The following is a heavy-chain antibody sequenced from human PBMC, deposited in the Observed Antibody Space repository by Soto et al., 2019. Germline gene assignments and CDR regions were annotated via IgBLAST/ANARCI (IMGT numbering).Heavy chain of an antibody. Sequence: GGSLRLSCAASGFTFSSYAMSWVRQAPGKGLEWVSAISGSGGSTYYADSVKGRFTISRDNSKNTLYLQMNSLRAEDTAVYYCAKGRYDISPYSEYYYFDYWGQGTLVTVSS. CDR2: ISGSGGST. CDR3: AKGRYDISPYSEYYYFDY. V-gene: IGHV3-23*01. CDR1: GFTFSSYA. D-gene: IGHD3-9*01. J-gene: IGHJ4*02.